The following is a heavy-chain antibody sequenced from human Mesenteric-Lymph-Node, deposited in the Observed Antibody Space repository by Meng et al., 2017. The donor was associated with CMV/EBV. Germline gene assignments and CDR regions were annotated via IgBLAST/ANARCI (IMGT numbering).Heavy chain of an antibody. CDR2: ISTSSSYI. CDR3: VREVDYGAYNRFDP. V-gene: IGHV3-21*01. CDR1: GFTFSSYS. Sequence: LSLTGAASGFTFSSYSMNWVRQAPGKGLEWVSSISTSSSYIYYADSVKGRFTISRDNAKISLYLQMNSLRAEDTAVYYCVREVDYGAYNRFDPWGQGTLVTVSS. J-gene: IGHJ5*02. D-gene: IGHD4-17*01.